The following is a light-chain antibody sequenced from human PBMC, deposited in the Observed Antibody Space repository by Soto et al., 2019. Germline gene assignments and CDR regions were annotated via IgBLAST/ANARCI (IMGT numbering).Light chain of an antibody. CDR2: DAS. V-gene: IGKV3D-20*01. J-gene: IGKJ1*01. CDR3: HQYGGSSRA. Sequence: EVVLTQSPATLSLSPGERATLSCGASQSVGSNFLAWYQQKPGLAPRLLIYDASSRATGIPDRFSGSGSGTDFTLAIRRLEPEDSAVYYCHQYGGSSRAFGQGTSVEIK. CDR1: QSVGSNF.